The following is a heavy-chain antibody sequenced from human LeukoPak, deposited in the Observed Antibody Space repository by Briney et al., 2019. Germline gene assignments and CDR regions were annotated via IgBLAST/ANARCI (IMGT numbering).Heavy chain of an antibody. V-gene: IGHV1-18*01. J-gene: IGHJ4*02. CDR3: ARAWFGELPYYFDY. CDR1: GYTFTSYG. CDR2: ISAYNGNT. D-gene: IGHD3-10*01. Sequence: GASVKVSCKASGYTFTSYGISWVRQAPGQGLEWMGWISAYNGNTNYAQKLQGRVTMTTDTSTSTAYMELRSLRSDDTAVYYCARAWFGELPYYFDYWGQGTLVTVSS.